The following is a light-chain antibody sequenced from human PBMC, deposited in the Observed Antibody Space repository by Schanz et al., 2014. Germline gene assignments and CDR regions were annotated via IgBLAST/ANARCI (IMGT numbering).Light chain of an antibody. Sequence: QSALTQPASVSGSPGQSITISCTGTSSDVGGYNYVSWYQQHPGKAPKLMIYDVSNRPSGVSNRFSGSKSGNTASLTISGLQAEDEADYYCCSYAGSIYVFGTGTKLTVL. CDR2: DVS. CDR3: CSYAGSIYV. V-gene: IGLV2-14*01. CDR1: SSDVGGYNY. J-gene: IGLJ1*01.